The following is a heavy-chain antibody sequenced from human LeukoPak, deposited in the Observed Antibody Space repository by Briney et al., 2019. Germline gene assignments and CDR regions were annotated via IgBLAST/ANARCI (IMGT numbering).Heavy chain of an antibody. J-gene: IGHJ4*02. V-gene: IGHV3-53*01. CDR1: GLTFSSHW. CDR3: ARAAYDSNGFTANHDY. CDR2: LYSDGTT. D-gene: IGHD3-22*01. Sequence: GGSLRLSCAASGLTFSSHWMHWVRQAPGKGLEWVSVLYSDGTTYYADSVKGRFTISRDNSKNTLYLQMNNLRAEDTAVYYCARAAYDSNGFTANHDYWGQGTLVTVSS.